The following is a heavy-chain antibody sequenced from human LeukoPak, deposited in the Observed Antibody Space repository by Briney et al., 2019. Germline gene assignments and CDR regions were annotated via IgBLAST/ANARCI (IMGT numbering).Heavy chain of an antibody. V-gene: IGHV3-53*01. D-gene: IGHD4/OR15-4a*01. CDR2: IHSAGNT. CDR3: ARRAGAYSHPYDY. J-gene: IGHJ4*02. CDR1: GFTVSSNS. Sequence: PGGSLRLSCTVSGFTVSSNSMSWVRQAPGKGLEWVSFIHSAGNTHYSDSVKGRFTISVDNSKNTLYLQMNSLRAEDTAVYYCARRAGAYSHPYDYWGQGTLVTVSS.